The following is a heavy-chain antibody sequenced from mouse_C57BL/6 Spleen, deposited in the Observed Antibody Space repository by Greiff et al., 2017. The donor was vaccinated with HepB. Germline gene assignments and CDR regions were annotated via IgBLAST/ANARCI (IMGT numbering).Heavy chain of an antibody. CDR3: ARGGYGSTFDY. D-gene: IGHD1-1*01. J-gene: IGHJ2*01. CDR2: IYPSDSET. CDR1: GYTFTSYW. V-gene: IGHV1-61*01. Sequence: QVQLQQPGAELVRPGSSVKLSCKASGYTFTSYWMDWVKQRPGQGLEWIGNIYPSDSETHYNQKFKVKATLTVDKSSGTAYMQLSSLTSEDSAVYYCARGGYGSTFDYWGQGTTLTVSS.